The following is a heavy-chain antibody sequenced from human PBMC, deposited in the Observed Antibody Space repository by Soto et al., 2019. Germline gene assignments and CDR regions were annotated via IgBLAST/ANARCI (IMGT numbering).Heavy chain of an antibody. J-gene: IGHJ4*02. Sequence: GGSLRLSCAASGFTFSSYAMSWVRQAPGKGLEWVSAISGSGGSTYYADSVKGRFTISRDNSKNTLYLQMNSLRAEDTAVYYCASTPYTHYDFWSGYYHHFDYWGQGTLVTVSS. V-gene: IGHV3-23*01. CDR2: ISGSGGST. CDR3: ASTPYTHYDFWSGYYHHFDY. D-gene: IGHD3-3*01. CDR1: GFTFSSYA.